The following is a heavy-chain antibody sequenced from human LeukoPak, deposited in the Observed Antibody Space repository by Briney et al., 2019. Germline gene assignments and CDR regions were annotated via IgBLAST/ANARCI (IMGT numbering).Heavy chain of an antibody. V-gene: IGHV3-48*03. D-gene: IGHD6-13*01. J-gene: IGHJ4*02. CDR2: ISSSGSTI. CDR3: AREYSSSPLFDY. CDR1: GFTFSSFE. Sequence: GRSLRLSCAASGFTFSSFEMNWVRQPPGKGLEWVSYISSSGSTIYYADSVEGRFTISRDNAKNSLYLQMNSLRAEDTAVYYCAREYSSSPLFDYWGQGTLVTVSS.